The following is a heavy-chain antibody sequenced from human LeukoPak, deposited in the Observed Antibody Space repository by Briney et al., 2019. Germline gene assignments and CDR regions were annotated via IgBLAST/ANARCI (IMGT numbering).Heavy chain of an antibody. CDR3: TTDFSHFDFSSGYYSY. V-gene: IGHV3-15*01. Sequence: GGSLRLSCVASGFSFTSAWMVWVPHAPGKGLERVGRIKDNIDGGTTDLAAPVTGRFTISRDDSRSTVYLQMDSLNTEDTAVYYCTTDFSHFDFSSGYYSYWGGGTLVTVSS. J-gene: IGHJ4*02. CDR1: GFSFTSAW. CDR2: IKDNIDGGTT. D-gene: IGHD3-3*01.